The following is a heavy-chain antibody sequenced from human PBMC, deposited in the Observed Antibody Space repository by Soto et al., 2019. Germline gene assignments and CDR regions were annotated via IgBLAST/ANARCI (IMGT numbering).Heavy chain of an antibody. J-gene: IGHJ4*02. V-gene: IGHV4-34*02. CDR2: INHSGST. Sequence: QVQLEQWGAGLLKPSETLSLTFAVYGGSFSGYYWSWIRQPPGKGLEWIGEINHSGSTNYNPSLKSRVTISVDTSKNQFSMNLYSVTAADKAVYYCARGRWLRQSFDYWGQGTLVTVSS. CDR1: GGSFSGYY. D-gene: IGHD5-12*01. CDR3: ARGRWLRQSFDY.